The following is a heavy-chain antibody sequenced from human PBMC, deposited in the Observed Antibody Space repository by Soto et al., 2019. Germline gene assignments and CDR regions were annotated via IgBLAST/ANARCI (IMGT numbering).Heavy chain of an antibody. CDR1: GFTFDDYA. J-gene: IGHJ4*02. CDR3: AKVDPPIAAAADY. Sequence: GGSLRLSCAASGFTFDDYAMHWVRQAPGKGLEWVSGISWNSGSIGYADSVKGRFTISRDNAKNSLYLQMNSLRAEDTALYYCAKVDPPIAAAADYWGQGTLVTVSS. V-gene: IGHV3-9*01. D-gene: IGHD6-13*01. CDR2: ISWNSGSI.